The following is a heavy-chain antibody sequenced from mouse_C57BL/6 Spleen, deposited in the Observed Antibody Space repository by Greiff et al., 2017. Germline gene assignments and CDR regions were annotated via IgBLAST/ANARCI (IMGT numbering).Heavy chain of an antibody. D-gene: IGHD2-2*01. V-gene: IGHV5-17*01. CDR3: ARQGVTTRGLFDY. Sequence: VQLVESGGGLVKPGGSLKLSCAASGFTFRDYGMHWVRQAPEKGLEWVAYISSGSSTIYYADTVKGRFTISRDKAKNTLFLQMTSLRSEDTAMYYCARQGVTTRGLFDYWGQGTTLTVSS. CDR2: ISSGSSTI. J-gene: IGHJ2*01. CDR1: GFTFRDYG.